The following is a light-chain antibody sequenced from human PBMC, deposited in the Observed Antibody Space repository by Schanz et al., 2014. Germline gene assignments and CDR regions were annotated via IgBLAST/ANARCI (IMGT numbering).Light chain of an antibody. CDR1: NIGSKS. Sequence: SYELSQPPSVSVAPGKTARITCEGHNIGSKSVHWYQQKPGQAPVLVVYDDIDRPSGIPERFSGSNSGNTPTLTISRVEAGDEADYYCQVWHSSSDLNWVFGGGTKLPVL. J-gene: IGLJ3*02. V-gene: IGLV3-21*03. CDR2: DDI. CDR3: QVWHSSSDLNWV.